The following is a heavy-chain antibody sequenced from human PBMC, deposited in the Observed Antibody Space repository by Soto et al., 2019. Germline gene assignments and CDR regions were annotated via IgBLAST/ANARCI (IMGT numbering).Heavy chain of an antibody. CDR1: GYTLTELS. CDR3: ATGLRYDWLSPKLIIVY. Sequence: ASVKVSCKVSGYTLTELSMHWVRQAPGKGLEWMGGFDPEDGETIYAQKFQGRVTMTEDTSTDTAYMELSSLRSEDTAVYYCATGLRYDWLSPKLIIVYWGQGTLVTVSS. J-gene: IGHJ4*02. D-gene: IGHD3-9*01. V-gene: IGHV1-24*01. CDR2: FDPEDGET.